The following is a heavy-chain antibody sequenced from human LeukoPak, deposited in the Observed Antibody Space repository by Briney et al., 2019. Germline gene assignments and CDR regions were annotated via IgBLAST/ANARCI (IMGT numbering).Heavy chain of an antibody. D-gene: IGHD4-11*01. CDR2: IYHSGST. Sequence: KPSETLSLTCTVSGYSISSGYYWGWIRPPPGKGLEWIGSIYHSGSTYYNPSLKSRVTISVDTSKNQFSLKLSSVTAADTAVYYCARERIYSNLDYFDYWGQGTLVTVSS. CDR1: GYSISSGYY. V-gene: IGHV4-38-2*02. J-gene: IGHJ4*02. CDR3: ARERIYSNLDYFDY.